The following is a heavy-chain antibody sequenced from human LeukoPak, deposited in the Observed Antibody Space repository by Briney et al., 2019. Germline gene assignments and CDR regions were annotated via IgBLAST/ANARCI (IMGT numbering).Heavy chain of an antibody. Sequence: GGSLRPSCAASGFTFSNYNMNWVRQTPGKGLEWVSSITRDSIYTFYADSVKGRFTISRDNAKNSLYLQMNSLRAEDTAVYYCARRLRRNYFDYWGQGTLVTVSS. D-gene: IGHD4-17*01. CDR2: ITRDSIYT. CDR1: GFTFSNYN. J-gene: IGHJ4*02. V-gene: IGHV3-21*01. CDR3: ARRLRRNYFDY.